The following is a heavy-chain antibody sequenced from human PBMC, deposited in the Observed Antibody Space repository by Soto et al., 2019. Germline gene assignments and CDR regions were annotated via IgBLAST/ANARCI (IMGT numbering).Heavy chain of an antibody. J-gene: IGHJ4*02. CDR3: ARDRMTDILTGDSDY. Sequence: QVQLVESGGGVVQPGRSLRLSCAASGFTFSSYGMHWVRQAPGKGLEWVAVIWYDGSNKYYADSVKGRFTISRDNSKNTLYLQMNSLRAEDTAVYYCARDRMTDILTGDSDYWGQGTLVTVSS. CDR1: GFTFSSYG. V-gene: IGHV3-33*01. D-gene: IGHD3-9*01. CDR2: IWYDGSNK.